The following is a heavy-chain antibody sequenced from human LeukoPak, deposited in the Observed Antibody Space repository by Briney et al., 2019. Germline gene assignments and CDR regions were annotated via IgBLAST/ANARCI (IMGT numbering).Heavy chain of an antibody. D-gene: IGHD2-2*01. CDR1: GFTFDDYA. Sequence: GGSLRLSCAASGFTFDDYALHWVRQAPGKGLEWVSGITWESGSIGYADSVKGRFTISRDNAKNSLYLQMNSLRDEDTALYYCAKDIEKYAFGHCAFDLWGQGTMVTVSP. CDR2: ITWESGSI. CDR3: AKDIEKYAFGHCAFDL. V-gene: IGHV3-9*01. J-gene: IGHJ3*01.